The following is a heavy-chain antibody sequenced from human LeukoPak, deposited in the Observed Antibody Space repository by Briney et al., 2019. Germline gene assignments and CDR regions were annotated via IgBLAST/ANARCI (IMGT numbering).Heavy chain of an antibody. Sequence: GGSLRLSCAASGFTFSSYWMSWVRQAPGKGLGWVASIKQHGSEKYYVDSVKGRFTISRDNAKNSLYLQMNSLRAEDTAVYYCARNDLSGCYDFWSGYQGGDYFDYWGQGTLVTVSS. CDR1: GFTFSSYW. V-gene: IGHV3-7*01. D-gene: IGHD3-3*01. CDR3: ARNDLSGCYDFWSGYQGGDYFDY. J-gene: IGHJ4*02. CDR2: IKQHGSEK.